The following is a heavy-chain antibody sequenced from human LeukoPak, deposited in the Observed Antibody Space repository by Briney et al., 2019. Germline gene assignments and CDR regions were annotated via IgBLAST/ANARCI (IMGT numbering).Heavy chain of an antibody. CDR2: ITDSGRKT. D-gene: IGHD4-17*01. V-gene: IGHV3-23*01. J-gene: IGHJ4*02. CDR1: GLTFSNYA. Sequence: GGSLRLSCAASGLTFSNYAMNWVRQASGKGLEWVSGITDSGRKTYYADSVKGRFSISRDNSKNTVYLQMSDLRAEDTAVYYCAKITKATTPNYWGQGTLVTVSS. CDR3: AKITKATTPNY.